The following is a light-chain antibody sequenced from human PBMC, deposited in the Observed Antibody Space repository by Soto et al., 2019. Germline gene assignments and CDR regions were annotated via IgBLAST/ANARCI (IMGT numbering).Light chain of an antibody. Sequence: DIVMTQSLDSLAVSLGERATINCKSSQSVLYSSYIKNYLAWYQQKPGQPPRLLIYWASTRESGVPDRFSGSGSGTDFTLTISSLQAEDVAVYYCQQYYSTPLTFGQGTKVEIK. V-gene: IGKV4-1*01. CDR3: QQYYSTPLT. CDR1: QSVLYSSYIKNY. CDR2: WAS. J-gene: IGKJ1*01.